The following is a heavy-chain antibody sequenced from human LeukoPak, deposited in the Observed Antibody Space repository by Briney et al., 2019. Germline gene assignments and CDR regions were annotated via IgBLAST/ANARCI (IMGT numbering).Heavy chain of an antibody. D-gene: IGHD6-13*01. CDR1: GGSITNNY. V-gene: IGHV4-59*01. Sequence: SETLSLTRIVSGGSITNNYWNWIRHPPGKGLEWIGYIYYSGTTNYNPSLKSRVTISVDTSKNQFSLKLSSVTAADTAMYYCASGSAVAAAGDHWGQGTLVTVSS. J-gene: IGHJ4*02. CDR2: IYYSGTT. CDR3: ASGSAVAAAGDH.